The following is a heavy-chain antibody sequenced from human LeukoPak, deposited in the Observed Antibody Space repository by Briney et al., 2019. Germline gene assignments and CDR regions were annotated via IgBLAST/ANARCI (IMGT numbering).Heavy chain of an antibody. CDR3: ARDVVAATHNWFDP. D-gene: IGHD2-15*01. V-gene: IGHV4-4*07. J-gene: IGHJ5*02. CDR1: GGSISSYY. Sequence: SSETLSLTCTVPGGSISSYYWSWIRQPAGKGLEWIGRIYTSGSTNYNPSLKSRVTMSVDTSKNQFSLKLSSVTAADTAVYYCARDVVAATHNWFDPWGQGTLVTVSS. CDR2: IYTSGST.